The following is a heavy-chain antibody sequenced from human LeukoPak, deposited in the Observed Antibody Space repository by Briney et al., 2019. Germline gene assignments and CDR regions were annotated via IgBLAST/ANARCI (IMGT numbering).Heavy chain of an antibody. CDR3: ARGIGPEAFQDIVVVPAAIGYAFDI. CDR1: GYTFTRYY. J-gene: IGHJ3*02. D-gene: IGHD2-2*01. V-gene: IGHV1-46*01. CDR2: INPSGGST. Sequence: GASVKVCCKASGYTFTRYYMHWVRQAPGQGLEWMGIINPSGGSTSYVQKFQGRVTMTRDMSTSTVYMELSSLRSEDTAVYYCARGIGPEAFQDIVVVPAAIGYAFDIWGQGTMVTVSS.